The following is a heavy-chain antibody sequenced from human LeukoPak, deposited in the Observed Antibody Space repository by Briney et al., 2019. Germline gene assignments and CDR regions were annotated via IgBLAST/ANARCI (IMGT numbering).Heavy chain of an antibody. J-gene: IGHJ6*03. V-gene: IGHV3-9*01. Sequence: GGSLRLSCAASGFTFSNYDMSWVRLAPGKGLEWVSGINWNSGRIGYADSVKGRFTISRDNAKNSLYLQMDSLRAEDTASYYCVKAVATSGMGYYYYIDVWGKGTTVTISS. CDR2: INWNSGRI. CDR1: GFTFSNYD. D-gene: IGHD6-13*01. CDR3: VKAVATSGMGYYYYIDV.